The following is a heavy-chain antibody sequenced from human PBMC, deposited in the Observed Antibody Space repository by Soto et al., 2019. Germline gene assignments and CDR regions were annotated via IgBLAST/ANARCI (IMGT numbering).Heavy chain of an antibody. Sequence: QVQLQESGPGLVKPSQTLSLTCTVSGGSISSGDYYWSWIRQPPGQGLEWIGYIYYSGSTYYNPSLNSRVTISVVSSKNQFPLKLSSVTAADTAVYYCARGGVIVGPTVLYYSYGTDVWGQGTTVTVSS. CDR3: ARGGVIVGPTVLYYSYGTDV. CDR1: GGSISSGDYY. CDR2: IYYSGST. J-gene: IGHJ6*02. V-gene: IGHV4-30-4*01. D-gene: IGHD1-26*01.